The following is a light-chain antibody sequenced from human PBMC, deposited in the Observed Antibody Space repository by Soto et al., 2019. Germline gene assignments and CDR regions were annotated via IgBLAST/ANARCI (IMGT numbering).Light chain of an antibody. J-gene: IGLJ1*01. CDR3: QSYDSGLSGYV. V-gene: IGLV1-40*01. CDR2: ANT. CDR1: SSNIGARYD. Sequence: QSVLTQPPSVSGAPGQRVTISCTGSSSNIGARYDVHWYQQLPGTAPKLVIYANTNRPSGVPDRFSGSKSGTSASLAITGLQAEDEADYYCQSYDSGLSGYVFGTGTKVTVL.